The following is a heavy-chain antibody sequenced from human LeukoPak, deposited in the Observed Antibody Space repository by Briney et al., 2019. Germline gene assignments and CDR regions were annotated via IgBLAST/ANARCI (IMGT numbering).Heavy chain of an antibody. Sequence: ASVKVSCKASGYTFTSYAMHWVRQAPGQRLEWMGWINAGNGNTKYSQEFQGRVTITRDTSASTAYMELSSLRSEDMAVYYCARDRTGYSSSWFDYWGQGTLVTVSS. CDR2: INAGNGNT. J-gene: IGHJ4*02. V-gene: IGHV1-3*03. D-gene: IGHD6-13*01. CDR1: GYTFTSYA. CDR3: ARDRTGYSSSWFDY.